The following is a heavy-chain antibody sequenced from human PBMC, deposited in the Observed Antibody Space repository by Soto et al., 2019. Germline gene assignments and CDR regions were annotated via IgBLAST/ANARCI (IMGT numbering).Heavy chain of an antibody. Sequence: ELQMVESGGGLVRPGGSLRLSCADSGFTLSPYSINWVRQAPGKGLEWVSSISSDSSVIYYADSVGGRFTISRDNAKRSVYLQMKGLRVEDTAVYYCVRGGRGYTKDDVFDIWGLGTMVTVSS. CDR2: ISSDSSVI. CDR3: VRGGRGYTKDDVFDI. V-gene: IGHV3-21*01. D-gene: IGHD3-16*02. CDR1: GFTLSPYS. J-gene: IGHJ3*02.